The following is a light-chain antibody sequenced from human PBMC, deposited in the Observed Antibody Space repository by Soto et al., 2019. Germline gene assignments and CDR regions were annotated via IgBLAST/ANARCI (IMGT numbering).Light chain of an antibody. J-gene: IGKJ4*01. CDR3: HQYYNSVLT. V-gene: IGKV1-39*01. CDR2: AAS. Sequence: DIQMTQSPSSLSASLGDRVTITCRASQSISNFLNWVQHKPGNAPKVLISAASTLQSGVPPRFSGSESGTDFTLTISSLQPEDSACYYCHQYYNSVLTFVGGTKVEIK. CDR1: QSISNF.